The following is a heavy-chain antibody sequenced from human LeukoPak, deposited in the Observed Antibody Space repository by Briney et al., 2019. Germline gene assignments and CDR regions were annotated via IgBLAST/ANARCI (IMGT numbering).Heavy chain of an antibody. CDR2: ISSSSSYI. V-gene: IGHV3-21*01. CDR1: GFTFSSYS. Sequence: GGSLRLSCAASGFTFSSYSMNWVRQAPGKGLEWVSSISSSSSYIYYADSVKGRFTISRDNAKNSLYLQMNSLRAEDTAVYYCAKGGCSSTSCSIDYWGQGTLVTVSS. CDR3: AKGGCSSTSCSIDY. J-gene: IGHJ4*02. D-gene: IGHD2-2*01.